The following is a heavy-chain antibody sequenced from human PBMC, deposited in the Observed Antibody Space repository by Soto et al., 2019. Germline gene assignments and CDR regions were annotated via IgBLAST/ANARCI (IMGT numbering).Heavy chain of an antibody. CDR3: ARERGHYYDSSGYYGY. CDR1: GGTFSSYA. D-gene: IGHD3-22*01. V-gene: IGHV1-69*13. CDR2: IIPIFGTA. Sequence: SVKVSCKASGGTFSSYAISWVRQAPGQGLEWMGGIIPIFGTANYAQKFQGRVTITADESTSTAYMELSSLRSEDTAVYYCARERGHYYDSSGYYGYWGQGTLVTAPQ. J-gene: IGHJ4*02.